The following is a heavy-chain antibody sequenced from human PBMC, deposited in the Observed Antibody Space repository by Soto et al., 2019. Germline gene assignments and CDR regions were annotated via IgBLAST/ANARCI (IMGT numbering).Heavy chain of an antibody. V-gene: IGHV4-4*02. Sequence: WWSWVRQPPGKGLEWIGEIYHSGSTNYNPSLKSRVTISVDTSKNQFSLKLTAVTAADTAVYYCARAPIIHWNDGPTYFDPWGQGTLVTVSS. J-gene: IGHJ5*02. CDR3: ARAPIIHWNDGPTYFDP. CDR1: W. D-gene: IGHD1-1*01. CDR2: IYHSGST.